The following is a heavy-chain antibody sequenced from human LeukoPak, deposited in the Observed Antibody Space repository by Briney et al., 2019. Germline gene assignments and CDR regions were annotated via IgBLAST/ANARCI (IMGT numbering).Heavy chain of an antibody. V-gene: IGHV3-30*02. Sequence: GGSLRLSCAASGFTFSSSGMHWVRQAPGKGLEWVAFIWYDGSNKYYADSVKGRFTISRDNSKNMLNLQMNSLRAEDTAVYYCAELGITMIGGVWGKGTTVTISS. CDR3: AELGITMIGGV. J-gene: IGHJ6*04. CDR1: GFTFSSSG. D-gene: IGHD3-10*02. CDR2: IWYDGSNK.